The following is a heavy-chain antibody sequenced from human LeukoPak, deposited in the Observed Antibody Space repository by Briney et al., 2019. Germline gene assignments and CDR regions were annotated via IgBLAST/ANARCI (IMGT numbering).Heavy chain of an antibody. CDR3: ARGVIIRGRLDP. J-gene: IGHJ5*02. Sequence: TGGSLRLSCAASGFTFSSYWMHWVRQVPGKGLVWVARINPGGSSITYADSVKGRFTISRDNAKNTLYLQMDSLRAEDTGVYYCARGVIIRGRLDPWGQGTLVTVSS. V-gene: IGHV3-74*01. CDR1: GFTFSSYW. CDR2: INPGGSSI. D-gene: IGHD3-16*02.